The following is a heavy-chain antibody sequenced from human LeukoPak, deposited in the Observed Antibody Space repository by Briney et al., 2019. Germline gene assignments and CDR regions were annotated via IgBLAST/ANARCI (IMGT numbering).Heavy chain of an antibody. CDR1: GYTFTSYG. D-gene: IGHD5-12*01. Sequence: ASVKVSCKASGYTFTSYGISWVRQAPGQGLEWMGWISAYNGNTNYAQKLQGRVTITADKSTSTAYMELSSLRSEDTAVYYCAGMVATWEVYYYYMDVWGKGTTVTVSS. CDR3: AGMVATWEVYYYYMDV. V-gene: IGHV1-18*01. CDR2: ISAYNGNT. J-gene: IGHJ6*03.